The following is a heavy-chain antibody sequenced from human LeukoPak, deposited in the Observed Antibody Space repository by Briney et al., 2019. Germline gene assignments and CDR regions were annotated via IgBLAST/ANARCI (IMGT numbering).Heavy chain of an antibody. CDR3: ARLGYYGSGSLVDYFDY. CDR1: GDSITNINYY. CDR2: IYYSGST. J-gene: IGHJ4*02. Sequence: SETLSLTCSVSGDSITNINYYWGWIRQPPGKGLEWIGSIYYSGSTYYNPSLKSRVTISVDTSKNQFSLKLSSVTAADTAVYYCARLGYYGSGSLVDYFDYWGQGTLVTVSS. D-gene: IGHD3-10*01. V-gene: IGHV4-39*01.